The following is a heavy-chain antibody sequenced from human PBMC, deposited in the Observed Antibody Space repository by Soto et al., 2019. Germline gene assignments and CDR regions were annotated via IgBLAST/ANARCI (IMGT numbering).Heavy chain of an antibody. CDR3: ARKGYFDY. D-gene: IGHD6-13*01. CDR1: GGSISPYY. J-gene: IGHJ4*02. Sequence: QVQLQESGPGLVKPSETLSLTCTVSGGSISPYYWSWIRQPPGKGLEWIGFIYYSGSTNYNPSLKSRVTISVDTSKNQFSLKLSSVTAADTALYYCARKGYFDYWGQGTLVTVSS. V-gene: IGHV4-59*08. CDR2: IYYSGST.